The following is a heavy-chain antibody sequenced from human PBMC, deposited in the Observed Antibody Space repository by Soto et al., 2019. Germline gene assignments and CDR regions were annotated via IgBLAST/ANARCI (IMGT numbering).Heavy chain of an antibody. V-gene: IGHV1-8*01. D-gene: IGHD2-15*01. CDR2: MNPNSGNT. J-gene: IGHJ6*03. CDR3: ARGKMVVLAATLIGHYYYYCMDV. Sequence: ASVKVSCKASGYTFTSYDINWVRQATGQGLEWMGWMNPNSGNTGYAQKFQGRVTMTRNTSISTGYMELSSPRSEDTAVYYCARGKMVVLAATLIGHYYYYCMDVWGKGTTVTVSS. CDR1: GYTFTSYD.